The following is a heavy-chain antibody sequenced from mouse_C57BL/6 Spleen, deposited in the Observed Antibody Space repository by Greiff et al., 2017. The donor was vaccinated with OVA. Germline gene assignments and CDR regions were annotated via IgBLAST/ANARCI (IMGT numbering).Heavy chain of an antibody. J-gene: IGHJ4*01. CDR2: INPNNGGT. CDR1: GYTFTDYN. D-gene: IGHD2-1*01. CDR3: ARLYYGNYGYAMDY. V-gene: IGHV1-18*01. Sequence: EVQLQQSGPELVKPGASVKIPCKASGYTFTDYNMDWVKQSHGKSLEWIGDINPNNGGTIYNQKFKGKATLTVDKSSSTAYMELRSLTSEDTAVYYCARLYYGNYGYAMDYWGQGTSGTVSS.